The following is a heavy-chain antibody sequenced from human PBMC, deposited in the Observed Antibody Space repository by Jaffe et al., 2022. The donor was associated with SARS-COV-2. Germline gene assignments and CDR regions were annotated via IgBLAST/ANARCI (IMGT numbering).Heavy chain of an antibody. CDR3: ARASGSDCGDHVSDYYFRMDV. V-gene: IGHV3-30*04. J-gene: IGHJ6*04. CDR1: GFTFSSYA. CDR2: ISFDGRNK. Sequence: QVQLVESGGGVVQPGRSLRLSCAASGFTFSSYAMHWVRQAPGKGLEWVAVISFDGRNKYYADSVKGRFTISRDNSKNTLYLQMNGLKTEDAAVYSCARASGSDCGDHVSDYYFRMDVWGKGTTVTVSS. D-gene: IGHD4-17*01.